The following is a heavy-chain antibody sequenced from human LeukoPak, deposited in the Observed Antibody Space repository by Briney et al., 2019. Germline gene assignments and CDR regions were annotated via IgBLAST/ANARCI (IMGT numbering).Heavy chain of an antibody. Sequence: GGSLRLSCAASGFTFSSYGMHWVRQAPGKGLEWAAVIWYDGSNKYYADSVKGRFTISRDNSKNTLYLQMNSLRAEDTAVYYCARGPGGATFEYYYYGMDVWGQGTTVTVSS. CDR1: GFTFSSYG. J-gene: IGHJ6*02. V-gene: IGHV3-33*01. CDR2: IWYDGSNK. CDR3: ARGPGGATFEYYYYGMDV. D-gene: IGHD1-26*01.